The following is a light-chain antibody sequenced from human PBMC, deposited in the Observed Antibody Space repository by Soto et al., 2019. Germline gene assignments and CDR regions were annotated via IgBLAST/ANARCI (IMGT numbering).Light chain of an antibody. V-gene: IGKV3-11*01. CDR1: QSVSRR. Sequence: EIVLTQSPGTLSLSPGGRATLSCRASQSVSRRLAWYQHRPGQSPRLLIFGASMRASGVPVRFSGSGSGTDFTLTISRLEPEDFAVYYCQQRSNWPLTFGGGTKVEIK. CDR3: QQRSNWPLT. J-gene: IGKJ4*01. CDR2: GAS.